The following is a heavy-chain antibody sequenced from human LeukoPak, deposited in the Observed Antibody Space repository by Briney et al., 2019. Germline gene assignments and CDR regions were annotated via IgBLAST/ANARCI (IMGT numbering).Heavy chain of an antibody. CDR3: AKRGIVIRAVIIIGFHKEAYYFDY. J-gene: IGHJ4*02. D-gene: IGHD3-10*01. CDR2: ISGSGGST. V-gene: IGHV3-23*01. CDR1: GFTFSSYA. Sequence: GGSLRLSCAASGFTFSSYAMSWVRQAPGKGLEWVSVISGSGGSTYYADSVKGRFTISRDNSKNTVYLQMNSLRVEDTTVYFCAKRGIVIRAVIIIGFHKEAYYFDYWGQGILVTVSS.